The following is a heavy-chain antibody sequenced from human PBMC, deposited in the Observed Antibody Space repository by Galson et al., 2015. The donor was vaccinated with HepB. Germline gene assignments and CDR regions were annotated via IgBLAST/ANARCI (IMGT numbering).Heavy chain of an antibody. CDR3: ARDSNRISVAALDY. D-gene: IGHD6-19*01. V-gene: IGHV1-18*04. CDR1: GYTFTRYG. J-gene: IGHJ4*02. Sequence: SVKVSCKASGYTFTRYGISWVRQAPGQGLEWMGWISAYTGNTEYAQNFQGRVTMTTDTSTTTAYVELRSLRSDDTATYYCARDSNRISVAALDYWGQGSLVTVSS. CDR2: ISAYTGNT.